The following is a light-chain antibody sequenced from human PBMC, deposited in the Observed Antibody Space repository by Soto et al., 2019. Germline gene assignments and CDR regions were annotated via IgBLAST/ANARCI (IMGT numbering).Light chain of an antibody. J-gene: IGLJ2*01. CDR1: TIGSKI. CDR2: DDR. CDR3: QLWDSSSDHVV. Sequence: SYELTQPPSVSVAPGQTARITCGGNTIGSKIVHWYQQKPGQAPVVVVYDDRDRPSGIPERFSGSNSGNTATLTISSVEAGDEADYYCQLWDSSSDHVVFGGGTKLTVL. V-gene: IGLV3-21*02.